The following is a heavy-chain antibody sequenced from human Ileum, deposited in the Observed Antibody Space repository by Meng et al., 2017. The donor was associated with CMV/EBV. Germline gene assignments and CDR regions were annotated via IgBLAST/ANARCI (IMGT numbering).Heavy chain of an antibody. Sequence: HLEESGSGLVMASQPLSLTRTVSGGSISSGDYYWSWMRQRPGKGLEWIGYIYYSGSTYYNPSLKSRVTISVDTSKNQFSLKLSSVTAADTAVYYCAREIPSSSWYYLDYWGQGTLVTVSS. CDR1: GGSISSGDYY. V-gene: IGHV4-30-4*08. CDR3: AREIPSSSWYYLDY. J-gene: IGHJ4*02. D-gene: IGHD6-13*01. CDR2: IYYSGST.